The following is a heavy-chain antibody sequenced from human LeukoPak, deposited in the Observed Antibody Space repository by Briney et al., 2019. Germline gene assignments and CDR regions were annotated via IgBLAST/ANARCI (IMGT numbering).Heavy chain of an antibody. CDR3: ARGLPVDSSCWIKTSGDAFDI. V-gene: IGHV3-30-3*01. J-gene: IGHJ3*02. Sequence: GRSLRLSCAASGFTFSSYAMHWVRQAPGKGLEWVAVISYDGSNKYYADSVKGRFTISRDNSKNTLYPQMNSLRAEDTAVYYYARGLPVDSSCWIKTSGDAFDIWGQGTMVTVSS. D-gene: IGHD2-15*01. CDR2: ISYDGSNK. CDR1: GFTFSSYA.